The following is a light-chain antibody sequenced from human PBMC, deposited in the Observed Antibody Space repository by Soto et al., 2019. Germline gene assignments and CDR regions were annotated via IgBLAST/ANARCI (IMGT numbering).Light chain of an antibody. Sequence: QSALTQPASVSGSPGQSITISCTGTSSDVGGYNYVSWYQQHPGKAPKLMIYEVSNRPSGVSNPFSGSNSGNTASLTIPGHQAEDEAAYYCSSSTNGSTRVFGGGTKLTVL. CDR3: SSSTNGSTRV. J-gene: IGLJ3*02. CDR1: SSDVGGYNY. V-gene: IGLV2-14*01. CDR2: EVS.